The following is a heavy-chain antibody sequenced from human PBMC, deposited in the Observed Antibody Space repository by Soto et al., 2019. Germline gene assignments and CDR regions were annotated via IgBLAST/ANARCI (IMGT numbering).Heavy chain of an antibody. J-gene: IGHJ6*03. D-gene: IGHD3-3*01. CDR2: IYYSGST. V-gene: IGHV4-59*08. Sequence: SETLSLTCTVSGGPISSYYWSWIRQPPGKGLEWIGYIYYSGSTNYNPSLKSRVTISVDTSKNQFSLKLSSVTAADTAVYYCARGVSGEWYYDFWSGSPLGYYYMDVWGKGTTVTVSS. CDR3: ARGVSGEWYYDFWSGSPLGYYYMDV. CDR1: GGPISSYY.